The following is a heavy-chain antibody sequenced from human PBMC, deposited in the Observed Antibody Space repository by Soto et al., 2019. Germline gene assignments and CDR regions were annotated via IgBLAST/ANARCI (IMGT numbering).Heavy chain of an antibody. CDR3: AREPIGVETYYYYGMDV. Sequence: QVQLVESGGGVVQPGRSLRLSCAASGFTFSSYAMHWVRQAPGKGLEWVAVISYDGSNKYYADSVKGRFTISRDNSKNTLYLQMNSLRAEDTAVYYCAREPIGVETYYYYGMDVWGQGTTVTVSS. D-gene: IGHD3-3*01. CDR1: GFTFSSYA. J-gene: IGHJ6*02. CDR2: ISYDGSNK. V-gene: IGHV3-30-3*01.